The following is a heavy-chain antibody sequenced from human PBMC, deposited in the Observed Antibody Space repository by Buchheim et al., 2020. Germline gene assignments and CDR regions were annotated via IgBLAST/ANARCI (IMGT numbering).Heavy chain of an antibody. CDR3: ARGSSPTGYYDSSGYYY. CDR1: GGTFSSYA. J-gene: IGHJ4*02. CDR2: IIPILGIA. V-gene: IGHV1-69*04. D-gene: IGHD3-22*01. Sequence: QVQLVQSGAEVKKPGFSVKVSCKASGGTFSSYAISWVRQAPGQGLEWMGRIIPILGIANYAQKFQGRVTITADKSTSTAYMELSSLRSEDTAVYYCARGSSPTGYYDSSGYYYWGQGTL.